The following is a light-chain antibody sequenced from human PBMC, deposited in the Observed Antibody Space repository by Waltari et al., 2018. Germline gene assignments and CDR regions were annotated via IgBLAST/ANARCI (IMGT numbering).Light chain of an antibody. CDR3: QAWDNNVVV. J-gene: IGLJ2*01. CDR2: QSS. CDR1: KLGDKY. V-gene: IGLV3-1*01. Sequence: SYELIQPPSVSVSPGQTARITCSGDKLGDKYASWYQQRPGQSPVLVIYQSSKRPSGIPERFSGSNSGNTASRTIGGTQTMDEADYYCQAWDNNVVVFGGGTKLTVL.